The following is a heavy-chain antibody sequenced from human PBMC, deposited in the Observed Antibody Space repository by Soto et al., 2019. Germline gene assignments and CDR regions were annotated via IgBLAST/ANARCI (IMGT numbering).Heavy chain of an antibody. CDR2: IKSKTDGGTT. CDR1: GFTFSNAW. D-gene: IGHD3-10*01. J-gene: IGHJ4*02. CDR3: TTENVLLWFGDSF. V-gene: IGHV3-15*07. Sequence: EVQLVESGGGLVKPGGSLRLSCAASGFTFSNAWMNWVRQAPGKGLEWVGRIKSKTDGGTTDYAAPVKGRFTISRDDSKNTLYLQINSLKTEDTAVYYCTTENVLLWFGDSFWGQGTLVTVSS.